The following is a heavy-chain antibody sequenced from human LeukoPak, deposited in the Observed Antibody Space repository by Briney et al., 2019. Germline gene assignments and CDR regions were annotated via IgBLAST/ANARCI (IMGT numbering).Heavy chain of an antibody. V-gene: IGHV3-74*01. Sequence: GGSLTLSCAASGFTFSSHWMHWVRPAPGKGLVWASVISPDGSTTNDAEPVKGRFTISRDNAKNTLYLQMNSLRAEDTAVYYCARPVGTTVSVDYWGQGTLVTVSS. CDR3: ARPVGTTVSVDY. J-gene: IGHJ4*02. CDR1: GFTFSSHW. D-gene: IGHD1-26*01. CDR2: ISPDGSTT.